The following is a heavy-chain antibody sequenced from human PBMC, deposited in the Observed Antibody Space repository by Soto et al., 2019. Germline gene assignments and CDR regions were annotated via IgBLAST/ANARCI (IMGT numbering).Heavy chain of an antibody. D-gene: IGHD5-18*01. CDR3: AKDPTRGYSPGGDGPRDDY. Sequence: EVQLLESGGGLVQPGGSLRLSCAASGFTFSSYAMSWVRQAPGKGLEWVSAISGSGGSTYYADSVKGRFTISRDNSKNTLYLLMNSLRAEDTAVYYCAKDPTRGYSPGGDGPRDDYWGQGTLVTVSS. CDR2: ISGSGGST. CDR1: GFTFSSYA. V-gene: IGHV3-23*01. J-gene: IGHJ4*02.